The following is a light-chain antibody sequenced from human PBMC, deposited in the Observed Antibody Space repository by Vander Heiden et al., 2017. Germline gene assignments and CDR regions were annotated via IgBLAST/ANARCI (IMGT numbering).Light chain of an antibody. V-gene: IGKV1-16*02. CDR2: ASS. Sequence: DIQMTQPPSSPSASLGDRATISCRASQDIRHYSAWFQQKPGKAPESLIYASSSLRSGVPSKFGGSGSGTDFTLTISLLQPEDFATYCCQQYNNYPRTFGQGTKVEIK. J-gene: IGKJ1*01. CDR1: QDIRHY. CDR3: QQYNNYPRT.